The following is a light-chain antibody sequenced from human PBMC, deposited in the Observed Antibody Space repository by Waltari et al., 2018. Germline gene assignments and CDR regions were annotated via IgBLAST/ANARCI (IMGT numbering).Light chain of an antibody. CDR2: SHY. CDR3: GAWDDRLNVYV. CDR1: SSNIGSNA. Sequence: QSVLTQPPSASGTPGQRVTISCSGSSSNIGSNALNWYQHLPGTAPTLLIYSHYQRPSGVPDRFSGSKSGTSASLAISGLQSEDEADYYCGAWDDRLNVYVFGTGTRVTVL. V-gene: IGLV1-44*01. J-gene: IGLJ1*01.